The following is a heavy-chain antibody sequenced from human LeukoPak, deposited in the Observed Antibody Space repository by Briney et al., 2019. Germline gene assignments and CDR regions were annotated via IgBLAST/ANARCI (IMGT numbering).Heavy chain of an antibody. V-gene: IGHV3-21*01. CDR1: GFTFSSYS. Sequence: PGGSLRLSCAASGFTFSSYSMNWVRQAPGKGLEWVSSISSSSSYIYYADSVKGRFTISRDNAKNSLYLQMNSLRAEDTAVYYCARSDGWYWPSDAFDIWGQGTMVTVSS. D-gene: IGHD6-19*01. CDR3: ARSDGWYWPSDAFDI. CDR2: ISSSSSYI. J-gene: IGHJ3*02.